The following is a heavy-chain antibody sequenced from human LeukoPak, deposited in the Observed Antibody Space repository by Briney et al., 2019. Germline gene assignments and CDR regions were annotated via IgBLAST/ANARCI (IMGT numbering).Heavy chain of an antibody. Sequence: GGSLRLSCAASGFTFSSYSMNWVRQAPGKGLEWVSSISSSSSYIYYADSVKGRFTISRDNAKNSLYLQMNSLRAEDTAVYYCARGDDYTLGGVYWGQGTLVTVSS. V-gene: IGHV3-21*01. CDR1: GFTFSSYS. J-gene: IGHJ4*02. CDR3: ARGDDYTLGGVY. D-gene: IGHD4-11*01. CDR2: ISSSSSYI.